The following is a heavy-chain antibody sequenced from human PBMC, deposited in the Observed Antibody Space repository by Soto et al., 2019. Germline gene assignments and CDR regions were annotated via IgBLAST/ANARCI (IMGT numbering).Heavy chain of an antibody. CDR2: IYCNDDE. CDR3: SHRGYSDYPWDNCFDP. V-gene: IGHV2-5*01. J-gene: IGHJ5*02. Sequence: QITLKESGPTLVKPTQTLTLTCSFSGFSLSTSGRGVGWIRQSPGRVLEWLEVIYCNDDERYNPSLKNSVTTTKDTYSNQVVLTVPNMDPTDTATYYCSHRGYSDYPWDNCFDPWGQGTLVTVSS. CDR1: GFSLSTSGRG. D-gene: IGHD4-17*01.